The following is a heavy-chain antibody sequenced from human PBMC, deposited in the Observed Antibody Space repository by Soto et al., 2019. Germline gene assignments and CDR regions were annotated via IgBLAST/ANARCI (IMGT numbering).Heavy chain of an antibody. CDR1: GYNFAGYW. D-gene: IGHD3-3*01. J-gene: IGHJ4*02. Sequence: GESLKIFCKGSGYNFAGYWIAWVRQMPGKGLELMGIIYPSDSDTRYRPSFQGQVTISADKSISSAYLQWSSLRASDTAMYYCARGGVSTRTFDFWGQGTPVTVSS. CDR3: ARGGVSTRTFDF. CDR2: IYPSDSDT. V-gene: IGHV5-51*01.